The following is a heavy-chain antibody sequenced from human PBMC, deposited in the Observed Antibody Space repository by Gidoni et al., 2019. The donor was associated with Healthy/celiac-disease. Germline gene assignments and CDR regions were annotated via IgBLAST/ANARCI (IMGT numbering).Heavy chain of an antibody. CDR2: IYPGDSDT. CDR1: GYSFTSYS. Sequence: EVQLVQSGAAVKKPGESLKISCKGSGYSFTSYSIGSVRRMPGKGLAWMGIIYPGDSDTRYSPSFQGQVTISADKSISTAYLQWGSLKTSDTAMYYCARLLRLSGYQRLDGMDVWGQGTTVTVSS. CDR3: ARLLRLSGYQRLDGMDV. V-gene: IGHV5-51*01. D-gene: IGHD3-3*01. J-gene: IGHJ6*02.